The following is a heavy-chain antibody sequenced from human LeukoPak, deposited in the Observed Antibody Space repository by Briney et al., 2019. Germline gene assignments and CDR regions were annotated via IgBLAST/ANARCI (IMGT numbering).Heavy chain of an antibody. CDR3: ARDHIRSLDY. V-gene: IGHV3-74*01. J-gene: IGHJ4*02. Sequence: GGSLRLSCAPSGFTFSTYWMHWVRHAAGKGRVWFSRIDSDGSSTSYADSVKGRFTISRDDAKNTLCLQMNSLRAYDPAVYYCARDHIRSLDYWGQGSLVTVSS. CDR1: GFTFSTYW. D-gene: IGHD1-14*01. CDR2: IDSDGSST.